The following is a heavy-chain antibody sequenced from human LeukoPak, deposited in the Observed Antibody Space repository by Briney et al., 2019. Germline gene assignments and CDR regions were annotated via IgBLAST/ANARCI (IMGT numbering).Heavy chain of an antibody. CDR1: GFTFSSYA. J-gene: IGHJ4*02. D-gene: IGHD5-12*01. CDR2: ISYDGSNK. CDR3: ARVGDGYSGYCFDY. V-gene: IGHV3-30-3*01. Sequence: GGSLRLSCAASGFTFSSYAMHWVRQAPGKGLEWVAVISYDGSNKYYADSVKGRFTISRDNSKNTLYLQMNSLRAEDTAVYYCARVGDGYSGYCFDYWGQGTLVTVSS.